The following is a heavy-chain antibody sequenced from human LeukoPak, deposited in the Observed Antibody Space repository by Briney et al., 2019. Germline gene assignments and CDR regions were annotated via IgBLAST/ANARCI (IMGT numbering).Heavy chain of an antibody. CDR1: GGSISSSSYY. J-gene: IGHJ4*02. CDR2: IYYSGST. V-gene: IGHV4-39*07. Sequence: PSETLSLTCTVSGGSISSSSYYWGWIRQPPGKGLEWIGSIYYSGSTYYNPSLKSRVTISVDTSKNQFSLKLSSVTAADTAVYYCARDGWQWLPKYWGQGTLVTVSS. D-gene: IGHD6-19*01. CDR3: ARDGWQWLPKY.